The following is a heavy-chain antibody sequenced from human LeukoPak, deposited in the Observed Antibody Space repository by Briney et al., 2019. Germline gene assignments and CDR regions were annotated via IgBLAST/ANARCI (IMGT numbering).Heavy chain of an antibody. CDR2: INPNSGGT. V-gene: IGHV1-2*02. D-gene: IGHD3-3*01. Sequence: ASVKVSCKASGYTFTGYYMHWVRQAPGQGLEWMGWINPNSGGTNYAQKFQGRVTMTRDTSISTAYMELSRLRSDDTAVYYCARVSFLEWSYDYWGQGTPVTVSS. J-gene: IGHJ4*02. CDR3: ARVSFLEWSYDY. CDR1: GYTFTGYY.